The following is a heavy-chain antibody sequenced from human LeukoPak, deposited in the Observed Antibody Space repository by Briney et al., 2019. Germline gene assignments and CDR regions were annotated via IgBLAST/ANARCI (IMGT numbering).Heavy chain of an antibody. CDR2: IYYSGIT. V-gene: IGHV4-59*01. D-gene: IGHD4-17*01. CDR1: GGSIRSYY. CDR3: ARRQDYADYDLGAFDI. Sequence: SEALSLTCTVSGGSIRSYYWSWIRLPPGKGLEWIGYIYYSGITKYNPSLKSRVTISVDTSRNQVSLKLNSVTAADTAVYYCARRQDYADYDLGAFDIWGQGTMVTVSS. J-gene: IGHJ3*02.